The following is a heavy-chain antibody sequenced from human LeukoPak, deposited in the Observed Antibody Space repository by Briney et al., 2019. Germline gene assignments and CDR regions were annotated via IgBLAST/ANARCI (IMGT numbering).Heavy chain of an antibody. D-gene: IGHD3-22*01. V-gene: IGHV4-30-4*01. CDR2: TYYSGST. Sequence: SETLSLTCTVSGGSISSGDYYWSWIRQPPGKGLEWIGYTYYSGSTYYNPSLKSRVTISVDTSKNQFSLKLSSVTAADTAVYYCARLYDSSGYYYGYYFDYWGQGTLSPSPQ. CDR3: ARLYDSSGYYYGYYFDY. CDR1: GGSISSGDYY. J-gene: IGHJ4*02.